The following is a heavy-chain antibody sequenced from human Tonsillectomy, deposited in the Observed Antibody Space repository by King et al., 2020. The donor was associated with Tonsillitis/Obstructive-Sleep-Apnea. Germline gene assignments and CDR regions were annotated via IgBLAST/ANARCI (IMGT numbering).Heavy chain of an antibody. Sequence: QLVQSGAEVKKPGGSVKVSCNASGYTFPRNYVHWVRQAPGQGLEWMGIINPSDGITTYAQKFQGRVTMTSDTSTRTVHMELSSLRAEDTALYYCVRDDKDGRHLDYWGQGSLVSVSS. CDR2: INPSDGIT. V-gene: IGHV1-46*01. CDR1: GYTFPRNY. CDR3: VRDDKDGRHLDY. J-gene: IGHJ4*02. D-gene: IGHD2-15*01.